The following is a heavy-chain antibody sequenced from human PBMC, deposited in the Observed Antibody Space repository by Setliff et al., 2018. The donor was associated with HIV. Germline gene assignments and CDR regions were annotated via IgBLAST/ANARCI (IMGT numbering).Heavy chain of an antibody. CDR2: IYYSGST. CDR1: GGSISSGSYY. V-gene: IGHV4-39*07. D-gene: IGHD2-15*01. J-gene: IGHJ3*02. Sequence: SETLSLTCTVSGGSISSGSYYWSWIRQPAGKGLEWIGTIYYSGSTYYNPSLKSRVTILVDTSKNQFSLKVTSVTAADTAVYYCARTVVVVAAPYAFDMWGQGTRVTVSS. CDR3: ARTVVVVAAPYAFDM.